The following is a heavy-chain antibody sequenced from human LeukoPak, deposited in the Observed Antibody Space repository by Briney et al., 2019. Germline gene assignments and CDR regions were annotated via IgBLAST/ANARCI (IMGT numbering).Heavy chain of an antibody. Sequence: QTGGSLRLSCAASGFTFSSYGMHWVRQAPGKGLEWVAVIWYDGSNKYYADSVKGRFTISRDNSKNTLYLQMNSPRAEDTAVYYCARERGLNWFDPWGQGTLVTVSS. J-gene: IGHJ5*02. CDR1: GFTFSSYG. CDR3: ARERGLNWFDP. V-gene: IGHV3-33*08. CDR2: IWYDGSNK.